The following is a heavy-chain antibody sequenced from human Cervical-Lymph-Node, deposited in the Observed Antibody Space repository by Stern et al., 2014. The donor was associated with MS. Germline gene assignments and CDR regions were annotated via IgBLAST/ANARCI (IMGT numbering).Heavy chain of an antibody. V-gene: IGHV1-69*01. Sequence: VQLVESGPEVTKPGSSGKVSCKASGGTFSGFGMNWARKAPGQGLEWMGGITAMFGTANYAQQFQNRVTITADASTSTAYMELHSLRSEDTAVYYCAKDDHQRTSTSVGFFYYALDVWGQGTTVTVSS. CDR1: GGTFSGFG. CDR3: AKDDHQRTSTSVGFFYYALDV. J-gene: IGHJ6*02. D-gene: IGHD1-26*01. CDR2: ITAMFGTA.